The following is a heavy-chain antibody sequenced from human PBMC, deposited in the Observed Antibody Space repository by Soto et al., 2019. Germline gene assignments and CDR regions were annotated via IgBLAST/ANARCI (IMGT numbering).Heavy chain of an antibody. J-gene: IGHJ3*02. CDR3: AENWRSEDQDAFDI. D-gene: IGHD1-1*01. Sequence: PSETLSLTCAVYGVSFSGYYWSWIRQPPGKGLEWIGEINHSGSTNYNPSLKSRVTISVDTSKNQFSLKLSSVTAADTAVYYCAENWRSEDQDAFDIWGQGTMVTVSS. CDR2: INHSGST. CDR1: GVSFSGYY. V-gene: IGHV4-34*01.